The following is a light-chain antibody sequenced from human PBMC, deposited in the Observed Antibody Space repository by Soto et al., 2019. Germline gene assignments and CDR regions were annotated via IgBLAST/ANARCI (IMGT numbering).Light chain of an antibody. V-gene: IGKV3-20*01. J-gene: IGKJ2*01. CDR1: QRVSSSY. CDR3: QQYGSSPYT. CDR2: GAS. Sequence: EIVLTQSPGTLSLSPGERATLSCRASQRVSSSYLAWYQQKPGQAPRLLIYGASSRATGIPDRFSGRGSGTDFNLTISRLEPDDFAVYYCQQYGSSPYTFGQGTKLEIK.